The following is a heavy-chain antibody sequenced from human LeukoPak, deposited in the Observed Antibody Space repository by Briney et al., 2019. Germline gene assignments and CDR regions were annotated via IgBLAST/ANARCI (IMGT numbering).Heavy chain of an antibody. CDR1: GGSISSYY. CDR2: IYYSGST. V-gene: IGHV4-59*08. Sequence: PSETLSLTCTVSGGSISSYYWSWIRQPPGKGLEWIGYIYYSGSTNYNPSLKSRVTISVDTSKNQFSLKLSSVTAADTAVYYCARRIAVAGTSVFDPWGQGTLVTVSS. CDR3: ARRIAVAGTSVFDP. J-gene: IGHJ5*02. D-gene: IGHD6-19*01.